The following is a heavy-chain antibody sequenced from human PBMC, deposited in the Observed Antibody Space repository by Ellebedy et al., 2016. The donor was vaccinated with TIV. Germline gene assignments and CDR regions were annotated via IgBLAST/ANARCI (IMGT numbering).Heavy chain of an antibody. CDR1: GGSFSGYY. D-gene: IGHD6-19*01. CDR3: ARGSSCAPVAGTWGF. Sequence: MPSETLSLTCAVYGGSFSGYYWSWIRQLPGKGLEWIGEINHSGSSTYNPSLKSRVTLSLDTSKNQFSLNLISVTAADTAVYYCARGSSCAPVAGTWGFWGQGTLVTVSS. CDR2: INHSGSS. V-gene: IGHV4-34*01. J-gene: IGHJ4*02.